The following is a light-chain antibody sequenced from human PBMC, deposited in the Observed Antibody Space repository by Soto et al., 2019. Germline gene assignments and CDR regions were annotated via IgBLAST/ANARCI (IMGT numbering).Light chain of an antibody. Sequence: EIVLTQSPATLSLSPGEIATLYFSASQSVSSYLAWYQQKPGQAPRLLIYDVSNRATGIPARFSGSGSGTDFTLTISSLEPEDFAVYYCQQRNYWQVTFGQGTRLEIK. J-gene: IGKJ5*01. CDR1: QSVSSY. CDR3: QQRNYWQVT. V-gene: IGKV3-11*01. CDR2: DVS.